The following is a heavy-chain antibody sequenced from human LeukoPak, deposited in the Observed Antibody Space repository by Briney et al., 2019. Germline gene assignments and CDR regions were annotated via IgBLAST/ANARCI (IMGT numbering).Heavy chain of an antibody. CDR2: INTNTGNP. V-gene: IGHV7-4-1*02. CDR3: AREATYYYDSLGDGATDAFDI. D-gene: IGHD3-22*01. CDR1: GYTFTSYA. Sequence: ASVTVSCTASGYTFTSYAMNWVRQAPGQGLEWMGWINTNTGNPTYAQGFTGRFVFSLDTSVSTAYLQISSLKAEDTAVYYCAREATYYYDSLGDGATDAFDIWGQGTMVTVSS. J-gene: IGHJ3*02.